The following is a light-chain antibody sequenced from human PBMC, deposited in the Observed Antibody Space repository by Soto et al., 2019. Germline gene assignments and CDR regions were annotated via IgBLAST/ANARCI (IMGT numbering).Light chain of an antibody. Sequence: ESVLTQSPGTLSLSPGERATLSCRASQSVSSYLAWYQQKPGQAPRLLIYDASNRATGIPTRFSGSGSGTDFTLTISSLEPEDFAVYYCQQRSNWPLTFGGGTKVDI. V-gene: IGKV3-11*01. CDR3: QQRSNWPLT. J-gene: IGKJ4*01. CDR2: DAS. CDR1: QSVSSY.